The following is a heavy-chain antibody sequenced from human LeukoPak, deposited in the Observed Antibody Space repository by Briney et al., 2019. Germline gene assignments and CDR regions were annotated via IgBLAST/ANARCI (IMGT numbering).Heavy chain of an antibody. V-gene: IGHV4-4*07. D-gene: IGHD3-9*01. CDR1: GGSISSYY. J-gene: IGHJ6*03. CDR2: IYTSGST. CDR3: AREGYDILTGYYSSYYYYYMDV. Sequence: SETLSLTCTVSGGSISSYYWSWIRKPAGKGLEWIGRIYTSGSTNYNPSLKSRVTMSVDTSKNQFSLKLSSVTAADTAVYYCAREGYDILTGYYSSYYYYYMDVWGKGTTVTISS.